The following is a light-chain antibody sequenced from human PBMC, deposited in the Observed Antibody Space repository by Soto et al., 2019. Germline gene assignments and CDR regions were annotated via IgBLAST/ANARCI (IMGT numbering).Light chain of an antibody. CDR1: SSDVGGYKY. Sequence: QSALTQPASVSGSPGQSITISCTGTSSDVGGYKYVSWYQQHPGKAPKLMIYEVTNRPSGVSNRFPGSKSGNTASLTISGLQAEDEADYYCTSYTSISTFVFGTGTKVTVL. CDR3: TSYTSISTFV. V-gene: IGLV2-14*01. J-gene: IGLJ1*01. CDR2: EVT.